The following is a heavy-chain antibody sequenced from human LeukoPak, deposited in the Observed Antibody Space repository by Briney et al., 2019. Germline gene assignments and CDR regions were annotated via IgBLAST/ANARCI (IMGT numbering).Heavy chain of an antibody. CDR1: GFTFSSYG. V-gene: IGHV3-33*01. CDR3: ARVGYDSSAYGMDV. D-gene: IGHD5-12*01. Sequence: GRSLRLSCAASGFTFSSYGMHWVRQAPGKGLEWVAVIWYDGSNKYYADSVKGRFTISRDNSKNTLYLQMNSLRAEDTAVYYCARVGYDSSAYGMDVWGQGTTVTVSS. J-gene: IGHJ6*02. CDR2: IWYDGSNK.